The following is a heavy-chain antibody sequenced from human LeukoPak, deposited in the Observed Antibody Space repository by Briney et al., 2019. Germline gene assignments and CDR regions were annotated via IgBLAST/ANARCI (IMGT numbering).Heavy chain of an antibody. V-gene: IGHV3-48*03. CDR1: GFTFSSYE. Sequence: GGSLRLSCAASGFTFSSYEMNWVRQAPGKGLEWVSYISSSGSTIYYADSVKGRFTISRDNAKNSLYLQMNSLTAEHTSVYYCARLGDTAMYWGQGNLVTVSS. CDR2: ISSSGSTI. J-gene: IGHJ4*02. D-gene: IGHD5-18*01. CDR3: ARLGDTAMY.